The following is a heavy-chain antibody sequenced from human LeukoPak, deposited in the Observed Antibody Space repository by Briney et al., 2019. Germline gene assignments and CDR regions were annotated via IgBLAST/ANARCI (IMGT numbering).Heavy chain of an antibody. V-gene: IGHV3-NL1*01. J-gene: IGHJ6*04. CDR2: IYSGGST. D-gene: IGHD3-10*02. Sequence: HAGGSLRLSCGASGFLFDDHDMHWVRQAPGKGLEWVSVIYSGGSTYYADSVKGRFTISRDNAKNSLYLQMNSLRAEDTAVYYCAELGITMIGGVWGKGTTVTISS. CDR1: GFLFDDHD. CDR3: AELGITMIGGV.